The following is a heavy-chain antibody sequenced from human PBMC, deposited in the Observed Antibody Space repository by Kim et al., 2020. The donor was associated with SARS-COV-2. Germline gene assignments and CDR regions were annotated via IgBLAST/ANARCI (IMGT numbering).Heavy chain of an antibody. CDR3: ARGLLWFGEPRPFDY. V-gene: IGHV4-34*01. J-gene: IGHJ4*02. Sequence: SETLSLTCAVYGGSFSGYYWSWIRQPPGKGLEWIGEINHSGSTNYNPSLKSRVTISVDTSKNQFSLKLSSVTAADTAVYYCARGLLWFGEPRPFDYWGQGTLVTVSS. D-gene: IGHD3-10*01. CDR1: GGSFSGYY. CDR2: INHSGST.